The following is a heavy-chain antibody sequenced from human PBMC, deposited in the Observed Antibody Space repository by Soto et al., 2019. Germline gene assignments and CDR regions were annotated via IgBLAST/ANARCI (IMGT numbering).Heavy chain of an antibody. V-gene: IGHV3-11*01. CDR3: ARVPPSIAVAGEGLNYYYYYMDV. CDR1: GFTFSDYY. Sequence: GGSLRLSCAASGFTFSDYYMSWIRQAPGKGLEWVSYISSSGSTIYYADSVKGRFTISRDNAKNSLYLQMNSLRAEDTAVYYCARVPPSIAVAGEGLNYYYYYMDVWGKGTTVTVSS. CDR2: ISSSGSTI. J-gene: IGHJ6*03. D-gene: IGHD6-19*01.